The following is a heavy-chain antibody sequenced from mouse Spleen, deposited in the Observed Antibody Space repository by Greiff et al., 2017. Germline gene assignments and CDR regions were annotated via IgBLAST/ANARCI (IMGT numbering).Heavy chain of an antibody. Sequence: QVQLQQSGPELVKPGASVKISCKASGYAFSSSWMNWVKQRPGKGLEWIGRLYPGDGDTNYNGKFKGKATLTADKSSSTAYMQLSSLTSEDSAVYFCARKDYYGSSLDWYFDVWGAGTTVTVSS. CDR3: ARKDYYGSSLDWYFDV. CDR1: GYAFSSSW. CDR2: LYPGDGDT. D-gene: IGHD1-1*01. V-gene: IGHV1-82*01. J-gene: IGHJ1*01.